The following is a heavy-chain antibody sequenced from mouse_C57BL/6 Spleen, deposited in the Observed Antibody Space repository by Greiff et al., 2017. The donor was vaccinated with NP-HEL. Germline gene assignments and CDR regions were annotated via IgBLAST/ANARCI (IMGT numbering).Heavy chain of an antibody. CDR3: ARGHYGRFAY. CDR1: GYSITSGYY. CDR2: ISYDGSN. V-gene: IGHV3-6*01. D-gene: IGHD1-1*01. Sequence: EVQVVESGPGLVKPSQSLSLTCSVTGYSITSGYYWNWIRQFPGNKLEWMGYISYDGSNNYNPSLKNRISITRDTSKNQFFLKLNSVTTEDTATYYCARGHYGRFAYWGQGTLVTVSA. J-gene: IGHJ3*01.